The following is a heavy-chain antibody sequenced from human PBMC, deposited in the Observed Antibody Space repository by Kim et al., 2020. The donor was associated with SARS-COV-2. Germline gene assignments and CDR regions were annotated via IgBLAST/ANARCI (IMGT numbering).Heavy chain of an antibody. V-gene: IGHV4-39*01. D-gene: IGHD5-12*01. Sequence: TYYNPSLKSRVTISVDTSKNQFSLKLSSVTAADTAVYYCGSGYVGYYFDYWGQGTLVTVSS. CDR2: T. CDR3: GSGYVGYYFDY. J-gene: IGHJ4*02.